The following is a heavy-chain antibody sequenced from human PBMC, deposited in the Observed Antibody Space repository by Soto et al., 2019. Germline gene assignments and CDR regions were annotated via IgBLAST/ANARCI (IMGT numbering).Heavy chain of an antibody. CDR1: GFPVSYGYY. V-gene: IGHV4-38-2*01. CDR2: IYQSGKT. CDR3: ARLYCSSVSCYNDY. J-gene: IGHJ4*02. D-gene: IGHD2-2*01. Sequence: NPSETLSLTCGVSGFPVSYGYYWGWIRQPPGKGLEWLGSIYQSGKTYYNPSLKSRLTLPMDTSRNEFSLRLRSVTAADTAVYFCARLYCSSVSCYNDYWGPGVLVTVSS.